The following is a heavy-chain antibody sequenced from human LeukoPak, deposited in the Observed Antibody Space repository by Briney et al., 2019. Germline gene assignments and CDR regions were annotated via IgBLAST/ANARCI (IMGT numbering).Heavy chain of an antibody. J-gene: IGHJ4*02. D-gene: IGHD3-3*01. CDR1: GGSISSSSYY. CDR2: IDYSGST. Sequence: SETLSLTCTVSGGSISSSSYYWGWIRQPPGKGLESIGSIDYSGSTYYNATRKIRVTISVDTCKTQFSLKLSSVTAEDTAVYYCARSTYHDFWSGYYTGFLVDYWGRGTLVTASS. CDR3: ARSTYHDFWSGYYTGFLVDY. V-gene: IGHV4-39*01.